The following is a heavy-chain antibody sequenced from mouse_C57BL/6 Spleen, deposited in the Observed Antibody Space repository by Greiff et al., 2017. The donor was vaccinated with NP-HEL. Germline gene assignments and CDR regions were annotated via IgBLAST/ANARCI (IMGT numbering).Heavy chain of an antibody. CDR1: GFTFTDYY. J-gene: IGHJ2*01. Sequence: EVKLEESGGGLVQPGGSLSLSCAASGFTFTDYYMSWVRQPPGKALEWLGFIRNKANGYTTEYSASVKGRFTISRDNSQSILYLQMNALRAEDSATYYCAGGWLLKFDYWGQGTTLTVSS. CDR3: AGGWLLKFDY. CDR2: IRNKANGYTT. V-gene: IGHV7-3*01. D-gene: IGHD2-3*01.